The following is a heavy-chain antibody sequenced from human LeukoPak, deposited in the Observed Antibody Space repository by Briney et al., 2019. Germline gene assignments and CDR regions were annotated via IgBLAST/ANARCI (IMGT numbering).Heavy chain of an antibody. Sequence: SETLSLTCAVYGGSFSGYYWSWIRQPPGKGLEWIGEINHSGSTNYNPSLKSRVTISVDTSKNQFSLKLSSMTAADTAVYYCARHDIVVVPAAMRYYYYYYMDVWGKGTTVTVSS. CDR1: GGSFSGYY. J-gene: IGHJ6*03. CDR3: ARHDIVVVPAAMRYYYYYYMDV. V-gene: IGHV4-34*01. CDR2: INHSGST. D-gene: IGHD2-2*01.